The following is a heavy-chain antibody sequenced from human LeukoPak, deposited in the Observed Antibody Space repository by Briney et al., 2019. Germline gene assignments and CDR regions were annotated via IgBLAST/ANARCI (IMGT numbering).Heavy chain of an antibody. CDR3: AVWYSSASLDYYGMGV. D-gene: IGHD6-19*01. J-gene: IGHJ6*02. CDR1: GDSFSNNRAV. CDR2: TYYRSRWYN. Sequence: SQTLSLTCAISGDSFSNNRAVWNWIRQSPSRGLEWLGRTYYRSRWYNDFAVSVIRRVTINPDTSKNQFSLQLNSVTPEDTAVYYCAVWYSSASLDYYGMGVWGQGTTVTVSS. V-gene: IGHV6-1*01.